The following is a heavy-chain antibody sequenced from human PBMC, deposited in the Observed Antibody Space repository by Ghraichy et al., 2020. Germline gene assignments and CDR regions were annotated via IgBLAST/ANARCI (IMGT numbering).Heavy chain of an antibody. CDR2: INSDGSIT. CDR3: VRLTVLDGMDV. J-gene: IGHJ6*02. CDR1: GFTFSNSW. Sequence: GGSLRLSCAASGFTFSNSWMHWVRQAPGKGLVWLSRINSDGSITGYADSVKGRFTISRDNAKNTLYLQMNSLGAEDTAVYHYVRLTVLDGMDVWGQGTTVTVSS. V-gene: IGHV3-74*01. D-gene: IGHD4-17*01.